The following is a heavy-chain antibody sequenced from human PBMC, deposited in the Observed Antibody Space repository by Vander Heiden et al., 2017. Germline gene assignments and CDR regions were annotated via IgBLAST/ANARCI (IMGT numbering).Heavy chain of an antibody. D-gene: IGHD5-12*01. J-gene: IGHJ6*02. CDR3: TSSGYLDYYGMDV. V-gene: IGHV3-73*02. CDR2: IRSKTNSYAT. Sequence: EVQLAESGGGSVQPGGSLKLSCAASGFTFSGSDMHWVRQASGKGLEWVGRIRSKTNSYATAYAASVKGRFTISRDDSKNTAYLQMNSLKTEDTAVYYCTSSGYLDYYGMDVWGQGTTVTVSS. CDR1: GFTFSGSD.